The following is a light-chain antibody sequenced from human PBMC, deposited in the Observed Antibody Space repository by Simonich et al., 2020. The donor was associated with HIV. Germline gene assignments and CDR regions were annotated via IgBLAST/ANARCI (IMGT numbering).Light chain of an antibody. Sequence: EIVLTQSPGTLSLSPGERATLSCRASQSVSSSHFAWYQQKRGQAPRLLIHGASTRAAGIPARFSGSGSGTEFTLTISSLQSEDFAVYYCQQYNNWPPYTFGQGTKLEIK. V-gene: IGKV3-15*01. CDR1: QSVSSSH. CDR2: GAS. J-gene: IGKJ2*01. CDR3: QQYNNWPPYT.